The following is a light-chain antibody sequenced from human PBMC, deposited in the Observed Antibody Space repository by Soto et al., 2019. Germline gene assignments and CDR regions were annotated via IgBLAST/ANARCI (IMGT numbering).Light chain of an antibody. CDR2: KTS. V-gene: IGKV1-5*03. J-gene: IGKJ4*01. Sequence: DIQMTQSPSTLSASVGDRVTITCRASQSISSWLAWYQQKPGKAHNLLIYKTSSVESGVPARFSGSGSGTEFTLTVNSLQPDDFATYYCQQYDSYPLTFGGGTKVEIK. CDR3: QQYDSYPLT. CDR1: QSISSW.